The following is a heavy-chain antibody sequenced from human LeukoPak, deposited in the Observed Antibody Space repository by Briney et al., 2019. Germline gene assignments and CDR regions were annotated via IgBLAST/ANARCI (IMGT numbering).Heavy chain of an antibody. V-gene: IGHV4-59*01. D-gene: IGHD6-13*01. CDR3: ARGAAATY. Sequence: KPSETLSLTCAVSGGSISTYYWSWIRQPPGKGLEWIGYIHYRGSSNYNPSLKSRVTISLDTSKNQFSLKLSSVTAADTAVYYCARGAAATYWGQGTLVTVSS. CDR2: IHYRGSS. CDR1: GGSISTYY. J-gene: IGHJ4*02.